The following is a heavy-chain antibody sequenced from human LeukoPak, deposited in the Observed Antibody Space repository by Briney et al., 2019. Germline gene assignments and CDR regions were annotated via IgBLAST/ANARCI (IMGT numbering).Heavy chain of an antibody. CDR1: GFTLSSYS. J-gene: IGHJ6*02. D-gene: IGHD2-15*01. CDR2: ISSSSNYI. Sequence: GGSLRLSCAASGFTLSSYSMNWVRQAPGKGLEWVSSISSSSNYIYYADSVKGRFTISRDNAKNSLYLQMNSLRAEDRAVYYCARMICSGGSCYGYYYYGIDVWGQGTTVTVSS. CDR3: ARMICSGGSCYGYYYYGIDV. V-gene: IGHV3-21*01.